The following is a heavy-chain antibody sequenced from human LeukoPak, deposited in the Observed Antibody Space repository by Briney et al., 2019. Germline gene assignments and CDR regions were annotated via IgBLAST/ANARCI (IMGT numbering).Heavy chain of an antibody. J-gene: IGHJ3*02. CDR1: GFTFSNYG. D-gene: IGHD1-7*01. Sequence: GRSLRLSCAASGFTFSNYGMHWVRHAPGKELEWVAVISCDGNTKHYSDSVRGRFTISRDNSKDTLSLQMNSLRAEDTAVYYCTLLNYDACDIWGQGTKVTVSS. CDR2: ISCDGNTK. CDR3: TLLNYDACDI. V-gene: IGHV3-30*03.